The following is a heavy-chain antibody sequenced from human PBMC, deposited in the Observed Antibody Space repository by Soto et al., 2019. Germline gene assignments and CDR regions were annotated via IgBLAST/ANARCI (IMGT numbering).Heavy chain of an antibody. CDR2: IYTTGST. V-gene: IGHV4-4*07. J-gene: IGHJ5*02. CDR1: GGSISSYY. D-gene: IGHD1-1*01. CDR3: ARDGTGTTGWFDP. Sequence: SETLSLTCTVSGGSISSYYWSWIRQPAGKGLEWIGRIYTTGSTIYNPSLKSRITMSVDTSKNQFSLKVSTVTAADTAVYYCARDGTGTTGWFDPWGQGTLVTVSS.